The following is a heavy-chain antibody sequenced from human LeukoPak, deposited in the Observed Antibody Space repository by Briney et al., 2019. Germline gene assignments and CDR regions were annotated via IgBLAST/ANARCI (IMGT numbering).Heavy chain of an antibody. CDR1: GFSFSSYY. J-gene: IGHJ4*02. Sequence: GGPLRLSCAASGFSFSSYYVNWVRQAPGKGLEWVSCISSSSTYIYYADSVRGRFAISRDNAKNSLYLQMNSLRAEDTAVYYCVRESHGSFDYWGQGSLVTVSS. V-gene: IGHV3-21*01. CDR2: ISSSSTYI. CDR3: VRESHGSFDY.